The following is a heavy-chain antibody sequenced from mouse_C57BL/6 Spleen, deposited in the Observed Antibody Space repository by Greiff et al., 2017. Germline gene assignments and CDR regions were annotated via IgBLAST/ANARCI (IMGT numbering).Heavy chain of an antibody. CDR2: INPYNGGT. D-gene: IGHD1-1*01. CDR3: AREVLRTYFDV. CDR1: GYTFTDYY. V-gene: IGHV1-19*01. Sequence: EVHLVESGPVLVKPGASVKMSCKASGYTFTDYYMNWVKQSHGKSLEWIGVINPYNGGTSYNQKFKGKATLTVDKSSSTSYMELNSLTSEDSAVYYCAREVLRTYFDVWGTGTTVTVSS. J-gene: IGHJ1*03.